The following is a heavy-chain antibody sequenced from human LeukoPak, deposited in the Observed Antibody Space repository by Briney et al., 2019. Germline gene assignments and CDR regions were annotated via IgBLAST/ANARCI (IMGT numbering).Heavy chain of an antibody. CDR2: IRSIGGST. V-gene: IGHV3-23*01. D-gene: IGHD3-16*02. CDR3: AKADDDYVWGSYRPYYFDY. CDR1: GFTFSSYA. J-gene: IGHJ4*02. Sequence: GGSLRLSCAASGFTFSSYALSWVRQAAGKVLGWVSAIRSIGGSTYYADSVKGRFTISRDNSKNTLYLQMNSLRAEDTAVYYCAKADDDYVWGSYRPYYFDYWGQGTLVTVSS.